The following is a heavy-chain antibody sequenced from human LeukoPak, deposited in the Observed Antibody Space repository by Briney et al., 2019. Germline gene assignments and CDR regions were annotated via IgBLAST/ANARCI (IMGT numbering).Heavy chain of an antibody. J-gene: IGHJ3*02. D-gene: IGHD6-13*01. CDR2: IYHSGGT. V-gene: IGHV4-59*01. CDR1: GGSISSDY. CDR3: ARAGYSSSWYLDAFDI. Sequence: PSETLSLTCTVSGGSISSDYWSWIRQPPGKALEWIGNIYHSGGTNYNPSLKSRVTISVDTSKNQFSLKLSSVTAADTAVYYCARAGYSSSWYLDAFDIWGQGTMVTVSS.